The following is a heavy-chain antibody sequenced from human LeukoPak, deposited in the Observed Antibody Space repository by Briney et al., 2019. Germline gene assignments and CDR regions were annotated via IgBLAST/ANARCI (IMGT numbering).Heavy chain of an antibody. CDR2: IWYDGSNK. J-gene: IGHJ4*02. Sequence: PGGSLRLSCAASGFTFSSYGMHWVRQAPGKGLEWVAVIWYDGSNKYYADSVKGRFTISRDNSKNTLYLQMNSLRAEDTAVYYCASAQAARRFLFDYWGQGTLVTVSS. V-gene: IGHV3-33*01. CDR1: GFTFSSYG. CDR3: ASAQAARRFLFDY. D-gene: IGHD6-6*01.